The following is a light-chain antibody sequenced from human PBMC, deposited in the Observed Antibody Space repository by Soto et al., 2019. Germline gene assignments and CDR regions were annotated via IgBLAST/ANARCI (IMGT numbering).Light chain of an antibody. J-gene: IGKJ5*01. CDR3: EQLISYPTN. CDR1: QDIGTY. V-gene: IGKV1-9*01. Sequence: DIRLTQSPSFLSASVGDRVTITCRASQDIGTYLAWYPQRPRKVPNLLIYAASTLQTGATSRFSGTGSGTEFTLAISSLQPEDFATYFGEQLISYPTNVGKGTLLEIK. CDR2: AAS.